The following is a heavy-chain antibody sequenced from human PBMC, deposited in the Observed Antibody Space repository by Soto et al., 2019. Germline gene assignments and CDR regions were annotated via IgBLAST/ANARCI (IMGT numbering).Heavy chain of an antibody. CDR2: IGTAGDT. CDR1: SFD. CDR3: VRRYYSGGSWYPVLDI. V-gene: IGHV3-13*01. D-gene: IGHD2-15*01. Sequence: SFDRHRFSKNKGKGLEWVSAIGTAGDTYYPGSVKGRFTISRENAKNSLYLQMNSLRAGDTAVYYCVRRYYSGGSWYPVLDIWGHGTTVPVSS. J-gene: IGHJ3*02.